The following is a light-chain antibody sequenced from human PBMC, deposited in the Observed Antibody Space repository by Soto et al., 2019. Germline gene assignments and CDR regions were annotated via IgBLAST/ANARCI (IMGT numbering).Light chain of an antibody. CDR3: QSYDNSLSVHVV. CDR2: VNS. CDR1: SSNIGAGYD. Sequence: QSVLTQPPSVSGAPGQRVTISCTGTSSNIGAGYDVHWYQQVPGTSPEQLIFVNSKRPSGVPDRFSGSKSGTSASLAITGLQAEDEADYYCQSYDNSLSVHVVFGGGTKLTVL. J-gene: IGLJ2*01. V-gene: IGLV1-40*01.